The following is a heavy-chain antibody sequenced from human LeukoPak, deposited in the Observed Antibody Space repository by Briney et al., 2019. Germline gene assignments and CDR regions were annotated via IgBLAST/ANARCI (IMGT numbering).Heavy chain of an antibody. V-gene: IGHV1-18*01. CDR1: GYTFTSCG. D-gene: IGHD6-13*01. CDR2: ISAYNGNT. J-gene: IGHJ4*02. Sequence: GASVKVSCKASGYTFTSCGISWVRQAPGQGLEWMGWISAYNGNTNYAQKLQGRVTMTTDTSTSTAYMELRSLRSDDTAVYYCAREGRIAAAGTGVSYYSDYWGEGTLVTVSS. CDR3: AREGRIAAAGTGVSYYSDY.